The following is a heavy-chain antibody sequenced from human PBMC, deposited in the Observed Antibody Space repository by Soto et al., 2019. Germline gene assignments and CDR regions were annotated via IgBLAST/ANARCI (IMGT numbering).Heavy chain of an antibody. CDR1: GGSIRSSSYY. Sequence: QLQLQESGPGLVKPSETLSLTCTVSGGSIRSSSYYWGWIRQPPGKGLEWIGSIYYSGSTYYNPSLKSRVTISVDTSKNQFSLKLSSVTAADTAVYYCARHLGWLLPYGMDVWVQGTTVTVSS. CDR2: IYYSGST. D-gene: IGHD2-2*03. V-gene: IGHV4-39*01. J-gene: IGHJ6*02. CDR3: ARHLGWLLPYGMDV.